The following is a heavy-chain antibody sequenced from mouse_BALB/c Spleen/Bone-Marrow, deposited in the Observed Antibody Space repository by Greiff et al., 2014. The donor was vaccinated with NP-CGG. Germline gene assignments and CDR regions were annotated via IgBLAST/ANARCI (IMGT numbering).Heavy chain of an antibody. CDR1: GFNIKDTF. CDR2: IDPANGIT. J-gene: IGHJ4*01. V-gene: IGHV14-3*02. CDR3: ASSGNYEGGAMDY. Sequence: EVMLVESGAELVKPGASVKLSCTASGFNIKDTFMHWMKQRPEQGLEWNGRIDPANGITKYDPKFQGKATITTDTSSNTAYLQLSSLTSKGTAVYYCASSGNYEGGAMDYWGQGTSVTVSS. D-gene: IGHD2-1*01.